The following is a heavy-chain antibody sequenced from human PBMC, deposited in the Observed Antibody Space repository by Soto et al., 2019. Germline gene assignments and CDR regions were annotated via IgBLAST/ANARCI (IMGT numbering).Heavy chain of an antibody. V-gene: IGHV3-64D*08. D-gene: IGHD6-19*01. CDR3: VTDLATRTKSSGWYYFDY. J-gene: IGHJ4*02. CDR2: ISSNGGST. CDR1: GFTFSSYA. Sequence: GGSLRLSCSASGFTFSSYAMHWVRQAPGKGLEYVSAISSNGGSTYYADSVKGRFTISRDNSKNTLYLQMSSLRAEDTAVYYCVTDLATRTKSSGWYYFDYWGQGTLVTVSS.